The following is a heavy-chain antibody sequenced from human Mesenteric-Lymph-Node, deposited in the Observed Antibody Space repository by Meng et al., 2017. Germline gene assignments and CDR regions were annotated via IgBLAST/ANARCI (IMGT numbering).Heavy chain of an antibody. CDR3: AKCPTVAGPFDY. D-gene: IGHD6-19*01. CDR2: ITGSGGST. V-gene: IGHV3-23*01. Sequence: GESLKISCVASGFTFSSYAMSWVRQAPGEGLEWVSSITGSGGSTYYTDSVKGRFTISRDNSKNTLYLQMNSLRAEDTAVYYCAKCPTVAGPFDYWGQGTLVTVSS. J-gene: IGHJ4*02. CDR1: GFTFSSYA.